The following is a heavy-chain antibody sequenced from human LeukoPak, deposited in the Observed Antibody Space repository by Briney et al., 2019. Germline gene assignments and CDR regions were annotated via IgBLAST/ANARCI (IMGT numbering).Heavy chain of an antibody. CDR1: GFTFSDYY. CDR3: ARAAVVTSPFDY. D-gene: IGHD4-23*01. J-gene: IGHJ4*02. Sequence: GGSLRLSCAASGFTFSDYYMSWIRQAPGKGLEWVSYISSSGGTIYFADSAKDRFTISRDNAKNSLDLQMNSLRAEDTAMYYCARAAVVTSPFDYWGQGTLVTVSS. V-gene: IGHV3-11*01. CDR2: ISSSGGTI.